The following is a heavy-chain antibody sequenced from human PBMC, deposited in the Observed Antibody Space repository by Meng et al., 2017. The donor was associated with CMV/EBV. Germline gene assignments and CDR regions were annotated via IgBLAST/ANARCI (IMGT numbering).Heavy chain of an antibody. D-gene: IGHD1-26*01. Sequence: ASVKVSCKASGYTFTSYGISWVRQAPGQGLEWMGWISAYNGNTNYAQKFQGRVTMTRNTSISTAYMELSSLRSEDTAVYYCARNVGGDFWGQGTLVTVSS. CDR2: ISAYNGNT. V-gene: IGHV1-18*01. J-gene: IGHJ4*02. CDR3: ARNVGGDF. CDR1: GYTFTSYG.